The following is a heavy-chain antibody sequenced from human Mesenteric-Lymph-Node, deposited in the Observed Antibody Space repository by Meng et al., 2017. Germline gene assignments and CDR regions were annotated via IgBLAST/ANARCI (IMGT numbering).Heavy chain of an antibody. D-gene: IGHD3-22*01. CDR1: GYTFTSYA. Sequence: QVQVVQCGSELKKPGASVKVSCKASGYTFTSYAMNWVRQAPGQGLEWMGWITTNTGNPTYAQGFTGRFVFSLDTSVSTAYLQISSLKAEDTAVYYCARDLKKTYYYDSSGYSLFGYWGQGTLVTVSS. CDR3: ARDLKKTYYYDSSGYSLFGY. CDR2: ITTNTGNP. J-gene: IGHJ4*02. V-gene: IGHV7-4-1*02.